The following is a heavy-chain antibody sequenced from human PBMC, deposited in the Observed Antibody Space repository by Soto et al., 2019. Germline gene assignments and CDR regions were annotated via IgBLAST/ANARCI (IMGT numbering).Heavy chain of an antibody. CDR1: GYTFTSYA. Sequence: ASVKVSCKASGYTFTSYAMHWVRQAPGQRLEWMGWINAGNGNTKYSQKFQGRVTITRDTSASTAYMELSSLRSEDTAVYYCASSYSNYALIDYYYYGMDVWGQGTTVTVSS. J-gene: IGHJ6*02. V-gene: IGHV1-3*01. D-gene: IGHD4-4*01. CDR2: INAGNGNT. CDR3: ASSYSNYALIDYYYYGMDV.